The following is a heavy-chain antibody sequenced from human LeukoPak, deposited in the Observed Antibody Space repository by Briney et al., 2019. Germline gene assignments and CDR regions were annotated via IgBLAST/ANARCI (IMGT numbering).Heavy chain of an antibody. CDR2: ISAYNGNT. Sequence: ASVKVSCKASGYTLTSYVISWVRQAPGQGLEWMGWISAYNGNTNYAQKLQGRVTMTTDTSTSTAYMELRSLRSDDTAVYYCAYDSSGYYYGTFDYWGQGTLVTVSS. CDR1: GYTLTSYV. V-gene: IGHV1-18*01. CDR3: AYDSSGYYYGTFDY. J-gene: IGHJ4*02. D-gene: IGHD3-22*01.